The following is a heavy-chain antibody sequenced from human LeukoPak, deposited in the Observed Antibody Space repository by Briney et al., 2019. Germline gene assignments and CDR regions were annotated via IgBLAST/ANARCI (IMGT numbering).Heavy chain of an antibody. Sequence: SETLSLTCTVSGGSISSSSYYWGWIRQPPGKGLEWIGSIYYSGSTYYNPSLKSRVTISVDTSKNQFSLKLSSVTAADTAVYYCARNGVAAAGNLAAPNPYLDYWGQGTLVTVSS. D-gene: IGHD6-13*01. CDR1: GGSISSSSYY. CDR2: IYYSGST. V-gene: IGHV4-39*01. J-gene: IGHJ4*02. CDR3: ARNGVAAAGNLAAPNPYLDY.